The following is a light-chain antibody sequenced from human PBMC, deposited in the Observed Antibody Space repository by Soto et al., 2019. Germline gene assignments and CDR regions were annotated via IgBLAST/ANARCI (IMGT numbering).Light chain of an antibody. CDR1: QSVLYSANAETY. CDR2: WAS. Sequence: DIVMTQSPASLAVSLGERATINCKSSQSVLYSANAETYLAWYQQKPGQPPKLLIYWASTRESGVPDRFSGSGSRTDFTLTISSLQAEDVAVYYCQQYYTTPWAFGQGTKVEI. J-gene: IGKJ1*01. V-gene: IGKV4-1*01. CDR3: QQYYTTPWA.